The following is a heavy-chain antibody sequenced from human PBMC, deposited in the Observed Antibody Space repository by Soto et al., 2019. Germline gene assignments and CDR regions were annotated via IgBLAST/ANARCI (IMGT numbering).Heavy chain of an antibody. D-gene: IGHD2-21*01. J-gene: IGHJ4*02. CDR2: VTHSGST. CDR1: GGSLRGSY. Sequence: QVHLQQWGAGLLKPSETLSLICGVYGGSLRGSYWSWIRQPPGKALEWLGKVTHSGSTTFNPSLTSRVSVSVDTSDNQFSLKLTSVTAADTAVYYCARGHIPVYGPVPDYFDSWGQGTLVTVSS. CDR3: ARGHIPVYGPVPDYFDS. V-gene: IGHV4-34*02.